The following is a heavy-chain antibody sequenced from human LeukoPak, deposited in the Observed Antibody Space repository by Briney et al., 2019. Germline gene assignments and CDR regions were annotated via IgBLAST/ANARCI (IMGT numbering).Heavy chain of an antibody. CDR3: AREGPYSDSSRSRFDY. J-gene: IGHJ4*02. CDR2: INPSGGST. V-gene: IGHV1-46*01. CDR1: GYTFTNYY. Sequence: ASVKVSSKASGYTFTNYYIHWVRQAPGQGLEWTGIINPSGGSTSYAQKFQGRVTMTRDTSTSTVYMELSSLRSEDMAVYYCAREGPYSDSSRSRFDYWGQGTLVTVSS. D-gene: IGHD6-6*01.